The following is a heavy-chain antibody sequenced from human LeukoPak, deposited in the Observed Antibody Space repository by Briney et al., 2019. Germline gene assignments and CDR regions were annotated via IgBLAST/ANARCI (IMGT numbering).Heavy chain of an antibody. CDR1: GFPFSSYA. Sequence: PGGSLKLSCAASGFPFSSYAMSWVRPAPGKGLEWVSAISGSGGSTYYADSVKGRFTISRDNSKNTLYLQMNSLRAEDTAVYYCAKDKPVTYYYDSSGYFDYWGQGTLVTVSS. J-gene: IGHJ4*02. CDR3: AKDKPVTYYYDSSGYFDY. D-gene: IGHD3-22*01. V-gene: IGHV3-23*01. CDR2: ISGSGGST.